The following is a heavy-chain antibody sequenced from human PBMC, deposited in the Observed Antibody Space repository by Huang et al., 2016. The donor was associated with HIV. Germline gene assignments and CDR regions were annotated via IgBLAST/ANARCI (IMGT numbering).Heavy chain of an antibody. V-gene: IGHV3-30*18. CDR3: AKDREDSAYQLDY. Sequence: QVQLVESGGGVVQPGRSLRLSCAASGFTFSNYGVHWVRQAPGKGLEWVAAISYDGSYQYYSGSVKVRFTISRDDSQNTLYLQMSSLRAEDTAVYFCAKDREDSAYQLDYWGQGTRVTVSS. D-gene: IGHD5-12*01. CDR2: ISYDGSYQ. J-gene: IGHJ4*02. CDR1: GFTFSNYG.